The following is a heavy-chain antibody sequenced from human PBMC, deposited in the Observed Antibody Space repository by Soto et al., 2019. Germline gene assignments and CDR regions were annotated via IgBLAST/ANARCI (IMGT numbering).Heavy chain of an antibody. D-gene: IGHD4-17*01. V-gene: IGHV1-69*02. J-gene: IGHJ6*02. CDR3: ARADAIHGGRYYYYGMDV. CDR1: GGTFSSYT. CDR2: IIPILGIA. Sequence: QVQLVQSGAEVKKPGSSVKVSCKASGGTFSSYTISWVRQAPGQGLEWMGRIIPILGIANYAQKFQGRVTITSDKPTSTAYMELSSLRSEDTAVYYCARADAIHGGRYYYYGMDVWGQGTTVTVSS.